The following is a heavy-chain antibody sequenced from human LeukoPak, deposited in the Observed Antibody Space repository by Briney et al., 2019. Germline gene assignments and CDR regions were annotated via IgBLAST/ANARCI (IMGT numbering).Heavy chain of an antibody. CDR1: GFTLNSYT. V-gene: IGHV3-21*06. Sequence: GGSLRLSCAASGFTLNSYTMNWVRQLPGKGLEWVSSISSSSAYKHYADSVMGRFTISKDNAENYLYLHLNSLRAEDTAVYYCAKDLRSSADSKMGAADYWGQGTLVTVSS. CDR2: ISSSSAYK. CDR3: AKDLRSSADSKMGAADY. D-gene: IGHD1-26*01. J-gene: IGHJ4*02.